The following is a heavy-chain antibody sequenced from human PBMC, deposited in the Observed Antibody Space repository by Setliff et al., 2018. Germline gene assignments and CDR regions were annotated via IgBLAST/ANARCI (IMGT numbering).Heavy chain of an antibody. Sequence: SETLSLTCTVSGGSISSSSYYWGWIRQPPGKGLEWIGSIYYSGSTYYNPSLKSRVTISVDASKNQFSLKLSSVTAADTAVYYCARLYSGWCNYWGQGTLVTVSS. CDR1: GGSISSSSYY. CDR3: ARLYSGWCNY. J-gene: IGHJ4*02. D-gene: IGHD6-19*01. V-gene: IGHV4-39*01. CDR2: IYYSGST.